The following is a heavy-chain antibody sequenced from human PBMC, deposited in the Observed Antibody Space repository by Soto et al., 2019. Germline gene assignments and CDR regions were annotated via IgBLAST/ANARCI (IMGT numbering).Heavy chain of an antibody. Sequence: QVQLVQSGAEVKKPGSSVKVSCKASGGTFSSYAISWVRQAPGQGLEWMGGIIPIFGTANYAQKFQGRVTITADESTSTGYMELGSLRSEDTAVYYCARGRYYYGSGSYFYYFDYWGQGTLVTVSS. CDR2: IIPIFGTA. CDR1: GGTFSSYA. D-gene: IGHD3-10*01. V-gene: IGHV1-69*01. CDR3: ARGRYYYGSGSYFYYFDY. J-gene: IGHJ4*02.